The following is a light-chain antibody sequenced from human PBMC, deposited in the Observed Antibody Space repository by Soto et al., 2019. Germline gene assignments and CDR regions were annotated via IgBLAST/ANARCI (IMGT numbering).Light chain of an antibody. Sequence: DIVMTQSPATLSVSPGERATLSCRASQSVTTNLAWYQQRPGQDPRLLIYGASNRATVVPARFSGSGSGTEFTLTISSLQSEDFAVYFCHQYNNWPVTFGGGTKVEVK. CDR1: QSVTTN. J-gene: IGKJ4*01. CDR2: GAS. CDR3: HQYNNWPVT. V-gene: IGKV3-15*01.